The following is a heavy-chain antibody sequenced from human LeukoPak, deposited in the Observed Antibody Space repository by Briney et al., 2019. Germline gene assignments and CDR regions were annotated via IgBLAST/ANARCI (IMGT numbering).Heavy chain of an antibody. D-gene: IGHD4-17*01. Sequence: GRSLRLSCAASGFTFSSYGMHWVRQAPGKGLEWVAVIWYDGSNKYYADSVKGRFTISRDNSKNTLYLQMNSLRAEDTAVYYCARESYGDYNHFDYWGQGTLVTVSS. CDR2: IWYDGSNK. CDR1: GFTFSSYG. CDR3: ARESYGDYNHFDY. V-gene: IGHV3-33*01. J-gene: IGHJ4*02.